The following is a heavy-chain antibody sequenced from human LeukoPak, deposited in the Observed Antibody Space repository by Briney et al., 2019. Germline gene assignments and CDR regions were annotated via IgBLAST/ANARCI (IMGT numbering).Heavy chain of an antibody. Sequence: SQTLSLTCTVSGGSISSGDYYWSWIRQPPGKGLEWIGYIYYSGSTYYNPSLKSRVTISVDTSKNQFSLKLSSVTAADTAVYYCASRMKVDDFWSGYYGPVDYWGQGTLVTVSS. J-gene: IGHJ4*02. CDR1: GGSISSGDYY. V-gene: IGHV4-30-4*08. CDR2: IYYSGST. D-gene: IGHD3-3*01. CDR3: ASRMKVDDFWSGYYGPVDY.